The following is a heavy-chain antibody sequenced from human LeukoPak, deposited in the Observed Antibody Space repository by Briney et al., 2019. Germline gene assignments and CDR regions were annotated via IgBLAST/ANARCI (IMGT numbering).Heavy chain of an antibody. J-gene: IGHJ4*02. CDR3: ARSRGPGGYFDY. Sequence: ASVKVSCKASGYTFSSYGISWVRQAPGQGLEWMAWISAYNGKTNYAQKFQGRVTITADKSTSTAYMELSSLRSEDTAVYYCARSRGPGGYFDYWGQGTLVTVSS. D-gene: IGHD3-10*01. V-gene: IGHV1-18*01. CDR1: GYTFSSYG. CDR2: ISAYNGKT.